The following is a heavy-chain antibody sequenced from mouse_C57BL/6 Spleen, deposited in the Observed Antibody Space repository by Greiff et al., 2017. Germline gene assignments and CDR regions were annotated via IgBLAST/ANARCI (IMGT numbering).Heavy chain of an antibody. CDR3: ARGPLYFDY. D-gene: IGHD6-1*01. CDR2: ISYSGST. CDR1: GYSITSGYD. V-gene: IGHV3-1*01. J-gene: IGHJ2*01. Sequence: EVQLQQSGPGMVKPSQSLSLTCTVTGYSITSGYDWHWLRHFPGNKLEWMGYISYSGSTNYNPSLKSRISITHDTSKNHFFLKLNSVTTEDTATYYCARGPLYFDYWGQGTTLTVSS.